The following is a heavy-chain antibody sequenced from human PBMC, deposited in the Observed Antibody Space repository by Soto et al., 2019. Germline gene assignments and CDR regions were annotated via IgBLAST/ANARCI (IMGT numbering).Heavy chain of an antibody. CDR3: ARDRGSGSYRVYGMDV. Sequence: PGGSLRLSCAASGFTFSSYGMHWVRQAPGKGLEWVAVIWYDGSNKYYADSVKGRFTISRDNSKNTLYLQMNSLRAEDTAVYYCARDRGSGSYRVYGMDVWGQGNTVTVS. V-gene: IGHV3-33*01. CDR2: IWYDGSNK. D-gene: IGHD3-10*01. J-gene: IGHJ6*02. CDR1: GFTFSSYG.